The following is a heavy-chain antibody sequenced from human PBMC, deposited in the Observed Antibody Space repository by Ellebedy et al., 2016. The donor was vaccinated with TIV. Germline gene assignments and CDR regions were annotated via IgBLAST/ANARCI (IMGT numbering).Heavy chain of an antibody. Sequence: AASVKASCKASGYTFTNYGISWVRQAPGQGLEWMGWISAYNGNTDYAQKLQGRVTMTTDTSTSTAYMELRSLRSDDTAVYYCARDDYYHSSGYYYFYWGQGTLVTVSS. CDR2: ISAYNGNT. CDR3: ARDDYYHSSGYYYFY. D-gene: IGHD3-22*01. J-gene: IGHJ4*02. CDR1: GYTFTNYG. V-gene: IGHV1-18*04.